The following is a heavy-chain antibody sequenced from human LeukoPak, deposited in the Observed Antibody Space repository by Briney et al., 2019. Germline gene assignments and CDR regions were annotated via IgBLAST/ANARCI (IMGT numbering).Heavy chain of an antibody. CDR2: ISYDGSNK. D-gene: IGHD6-19*01. Sequence: PGRSLRLSCAASGFTFSSYAMHWVRQAPGKGLEWVAVISYDGSNKYYADSVKGRFTISRDNSKNTLYLQMNSLRAEDTAVYYCVSGSGWYPNYYWGQGTLVTVSS. CDR3: VSGSGWYPNYY. V-gene: IGHV3-30*04. CDR1: GFTFSSYA. J-gene: IGHJ4*02.